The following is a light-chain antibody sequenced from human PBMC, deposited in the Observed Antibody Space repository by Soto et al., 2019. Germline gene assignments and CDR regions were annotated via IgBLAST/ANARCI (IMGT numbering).Light chain of an antibody. J-gene: IGKJ5*01. CDR1: QTISSW. CDR3: QQYHTSSIT. V-gene: IGKV1-5*01. Sequence: IQRTQSTSTLSASVGDRVTITCRASQTISSWLAWYQQKPGKAPTLLIYDASTLERGVPSRFSGTGSGTEFTLSIDSLQPDDFATYYCQQYHTSSITFGQGTRLEIK. CDR2: DAS.